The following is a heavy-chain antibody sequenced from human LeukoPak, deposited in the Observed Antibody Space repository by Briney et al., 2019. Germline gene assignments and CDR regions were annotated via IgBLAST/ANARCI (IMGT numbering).Heavy chain of an antibody. Sequence: PGRSLRLSCAASGFTFSSYWMSWARQAPGKGLEWVANIKQDGSEKYYVDSVKGRFTISRDNAKNSLYLQMNSLRAEDTAVYYCARDRGGPYYDFWSGYGAFDYWGQGTLVTVSS. CDR3: ARDRGGPYYDFWSGYGAFDY. V-gene: IGHV3-7*01. D-gene: IGHD3-3*01. CDR2: IKQDGSEK. CDR1: GFTFSSYW. J-gene: IGHJ4*02.